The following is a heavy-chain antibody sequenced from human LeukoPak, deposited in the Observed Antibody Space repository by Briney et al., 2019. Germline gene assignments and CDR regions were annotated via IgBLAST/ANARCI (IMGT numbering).Heavy chain of an antibody. D-gene: IGHD3-3*01. CDR3: ARLDFWSTYYTDNWFDP. V-gene: IGHV4-4*07. CDR1: GGSISNYY. CDR2: IYSGGIS. J-gene: IGHJ5*02. Sequence: SETLSLTCIVSGGSISNYYWTWIRQPAGKGLEWIGHIYSGGISNYNPSLKSRVSMSMDVSKNQFSLKLNSVTAADTAVYYCARLDFWSTYYTDNWFDPWGQGTLVTVSS.